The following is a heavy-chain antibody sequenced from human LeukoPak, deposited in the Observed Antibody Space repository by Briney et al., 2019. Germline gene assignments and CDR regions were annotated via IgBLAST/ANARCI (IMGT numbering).Heavy chain of an antibody. D-gene: IGHD3-3*01. CDR1: GFTFSSYS. CDR2: ISSSSSYI. CDR3: ARGGPGWYYDFWSGYRNLVDY. J-gene: IGHJ4*02. Sequence: PGGSLRLSCAASGFTFSSYSMNWVRQAPGKGLEWVSSISSSSSYIYYADSVKGRFTISRDNAKNSLYLQMNSLRAEDTAVYYCARGGPGWYYDFWSGYRNLVDYWGQGTLVTVSS. V-gene: IGHV3-21*01.